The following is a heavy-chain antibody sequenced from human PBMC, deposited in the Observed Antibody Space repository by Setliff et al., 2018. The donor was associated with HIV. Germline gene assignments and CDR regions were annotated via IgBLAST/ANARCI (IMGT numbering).Heavy chain of an antibody. D-gene: IGHD2-2*01. CDR2: VYYSGST. CDR3: ARDPGGLYCRSTSCQGGWFDP. Sequence: PSETLSLTFTVSGGSISSHYWSWIRQPPGKGLEWIGSVYYSGSTKYNPSLKSRVTISVDTSKNQFSLKLSSVTAADTAVYYCARDPGGLYCRSTSCQGGWFDPWGQGTLVTVSS. CDR1: GGSISSHY. V-gene: IGHV4-59*11. J-gene: IGHJ5*02.